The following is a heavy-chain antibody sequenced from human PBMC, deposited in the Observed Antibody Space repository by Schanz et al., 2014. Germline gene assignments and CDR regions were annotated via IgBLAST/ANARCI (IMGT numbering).Heavy chain of an antibody. D-gene: IGHD5-12*01. Sequence: VQLVDSGGGLVQPGGSLRLSCAASEFTFSTDAMSWVRQAPGKGLEWLSVISASGGDTYYADSVKGRFTISRDNSKNTLYLQMISLRAEDTAVYYCARKVVATIGGYYDNWGQGTLVIVSS. J-gene: IGHJ4*02. CDR1: EFTFSTDA. CDR2: ISASGGDT. V-gene: IGHV3-23*04. CDR3: ARKVVATIGGYYDN.